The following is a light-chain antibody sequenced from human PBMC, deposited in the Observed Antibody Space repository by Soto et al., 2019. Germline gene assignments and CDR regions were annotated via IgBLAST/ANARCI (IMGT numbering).Light chain of an antibody. J-gene: IGLJ2*01. V-gene: IGLV1-47*02. CDR3: ASWDDRLGAVI. Sequence: QSVLTQPPSASGTPGQKVFISCSGSSSNIGGTNYAYWYQQLPGAAPKLLMHSNNLRPSGVPERISGSKFGTAASLAISGLRSEDAAVYYCASWDDRLGAVIFGGGTKVTVL. CDR2: SNN. CDR1: SSNIGGTNY.